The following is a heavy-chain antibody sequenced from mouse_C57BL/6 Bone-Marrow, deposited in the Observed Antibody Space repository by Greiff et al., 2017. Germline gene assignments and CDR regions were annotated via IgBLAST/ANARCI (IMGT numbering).Heavy chain of an antibody. Sequence: LVESGAELVRPGASVKLSCTASGFNIKDDYMHWVKQRPEQGLEWIGWIDPENGDTEYASKFQGKATITADTSSNTAYLQLNSLTSEDTAVYYCNTVVHYWGQGTTLTVSS. CDR1: GFNIKDDY. V-gene: IGHV14-4*01. J-gene: IGHJ2*01. CDR2: IDPENGDT. D-gene: IGHD1-1*01. CDR3: NTVVHY.